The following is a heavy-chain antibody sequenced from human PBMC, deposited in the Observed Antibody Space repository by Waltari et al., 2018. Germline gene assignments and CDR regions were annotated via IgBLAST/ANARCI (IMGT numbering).Heavy chain of an antibody. D-gene: IGHD7-27*01. CDR3: VRDGPLTGDLFDY. V-gene: IGHV1-2*02. CDR2: INPNNDGT. J-gene: IGHJ4*02. CDR1: GYTFIGYY. Sequence: QVQLVQSGAEVKKPGASVKVSCKASGYTFIGYYIHWVRQAPGQGPEWMGWINPNNDGTKYAQKFQGRVTMTRDTSISTAYMELSRLTSDDTAVYYCVRDGPLTGDLFDYWGQGTLVTVSS.